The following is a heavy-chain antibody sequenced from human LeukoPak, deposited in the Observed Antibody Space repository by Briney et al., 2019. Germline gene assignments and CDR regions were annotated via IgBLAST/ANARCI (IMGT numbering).Heavy chain of an antibody. CDR2: ISYDGSNK. CDR1: GFTFSSYA. CDR3: ARDQGGGSGKYYGMDV. D-gene: IGHD3-10*01. J-gene: IGHJ6*02. V-gene: IGHV3-30-3*01. Sequence: GGSLRLSCAASGFTFSSYAMHWVRQAPGKGLEWVAIISYDGSNKYYADSVKGRFTISRDNSKNTLYLQMNSLRAEDTAVYYCARDQGGGSGKYYGMDVWGQGTTVTVSS.